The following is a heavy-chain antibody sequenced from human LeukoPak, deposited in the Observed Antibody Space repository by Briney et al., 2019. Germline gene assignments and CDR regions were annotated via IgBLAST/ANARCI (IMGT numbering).Heavy chain of an antibody. CDR3: ARVRIGQQLNKYYYYAMDV. CDR2: INPNSGGT. V-gene: IGHV1-2*02. D-gene: IGHD6-13*01. Sequence: ASVTVSCKASGYTFTDYYMHWVRQAPGQGLECMGWINPNSGGTNYAQKFQGRVTMTTDTSISTAYMEVSRLRSDDTAVYYCARVRIGQQLNKYYYYAMDVWGQGTTVTVSS. CDR1: GYTFTDYY. J-gene: IGHJ6*02.